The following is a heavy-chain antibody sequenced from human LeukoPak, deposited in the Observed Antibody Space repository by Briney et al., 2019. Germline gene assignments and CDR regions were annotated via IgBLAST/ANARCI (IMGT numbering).Heavy chain of an antibody. J-gene: IGHJ4*02. V-gene: IGHV1-46*03. Sequence: ASVKVSCKASGFTFTSYYMHWVRQAPGQGLEWMGIINPSGVSTTYAQKFQGRVTMTTDTSASTVYMELSSLRSEDTAVYNCAREFSSSWGPFDYWGQGTLVTVSS. CDR1: GFTFTSYY. CDR3: AREFSSSWGPFDY. D-gene: IGHD6-6*01. CDR2: INPSGVST.